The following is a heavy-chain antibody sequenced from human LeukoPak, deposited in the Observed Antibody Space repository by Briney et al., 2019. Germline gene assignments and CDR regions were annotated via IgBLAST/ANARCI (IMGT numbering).Heavy chain of an antibody. D-gene: IGHD3-9*01. J-gene: IGHJ3*02. CDR1: GFTFSDYY. CDR3: ARDYDILTGYPHGAFDI. Sequence: GGSLRLSCAASGFTFSDYYMSWIRQAPGKGLEWVSYISSSGRTIYYADSVKGRFTISRDNAKNSLYLQMNSLRAEDTALYYCARDYDILTGYPHGAFDIWGQGTMVTVSS. CDR2: ISSSGRTI. V-gene: IGHV3-11*01.